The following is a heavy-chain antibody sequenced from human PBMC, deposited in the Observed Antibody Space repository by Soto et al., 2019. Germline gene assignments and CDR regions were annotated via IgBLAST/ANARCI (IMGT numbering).Heavy chain of an antibody. Sequence: PSDTLSLTCSVSGGTGASSHWWSWVRQSPGRGLEWIGNVYHTGDTNFNPSLQSRVTFSVDKSNNQFSLRLTSVTAADTAVYFCAREIVTAGGNNYFDPWGPGTLVTVSS. CDR3: AREIVTAGGNNYFDP. CDR2: VYHTGDT. J-gene: IGHJ5*02. D-gene: IGHD2-21*02. CDR1: GGTGASSHW. V-gene: IGHV4-4*02.